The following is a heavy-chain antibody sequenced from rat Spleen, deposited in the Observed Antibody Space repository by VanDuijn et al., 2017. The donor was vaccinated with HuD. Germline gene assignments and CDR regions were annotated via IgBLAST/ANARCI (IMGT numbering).Heavy chain of an antibody. D-gene: IGHD2-5*01. V-gene: IGHV5-7*01. J-gene: IGHJ1*01. CDR2: IVDDGSNT. Sequence: EVQLVESGGDLVQPGRSLKLTCSASGFTFSDYTMAWVRQAPKKGLEWVAAIVDDGSNTFYRDSVKGRFTVSRHNAKSTLYLQMDSLRSEDTATYYCARQGYLRDWYFDFWGPGTMVTVSS. CDR3: ARQGYLRDWYFDF. CDR1: GFTFSDYT.